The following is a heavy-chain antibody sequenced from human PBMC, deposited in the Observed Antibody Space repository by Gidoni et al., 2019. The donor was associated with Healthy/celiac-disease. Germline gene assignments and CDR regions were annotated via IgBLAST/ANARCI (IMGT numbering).Heavy chain of an antibody. Sequence: QVQLVESGGGVVQTGRSLRLSCAASGFTFRSYGMHWVRQAHGKGLEWVAVIWYDGSNKYYADSVKGRFTISRDNSKNTLYLQMNSLRAEDTAVYYCARSANYDSSGSLDYWGQGTLVTVSS. D-gene: IGHD3-22*01. V-gene: IGHV3-33*01. CDR2: IWYDGSNK. J-gene: IGHJ4*02. CDR1: GFTFRSYG. CDR3: ARSANYDSSGSLDY.